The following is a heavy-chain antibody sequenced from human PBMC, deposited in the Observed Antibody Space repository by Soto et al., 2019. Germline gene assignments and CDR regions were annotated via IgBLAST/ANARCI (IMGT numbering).Heavy chain of an antibody. CDR3: ARGGEQLLWFGEDY. CDR2: RSYDGSNK. J-gene: IGHJ4*02. CDR1: GFTFSSYA. Sequence: QVQLVESGGGVVQPGRSLRLSCAASGFTFSSYAMHWVRQAPGKGLEWVAVRSYDGSNKYYADSVKGRFTISRDNSKNTLDLQMNSRRAEDRAVYYCARGGEQLLWFGEDYWGQGTLVTVSS. V-gene: IGHV3-30-3*01. D-gene: IGHD3-10*01.